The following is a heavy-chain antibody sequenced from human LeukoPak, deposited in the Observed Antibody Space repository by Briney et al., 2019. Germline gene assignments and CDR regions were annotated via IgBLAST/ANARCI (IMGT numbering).Heavy chain of an antibody. V-gene: IGHV3-23*01. CDR2: ISGSGGST. D-gene: IGHD3-22*01. CDR3: AKAKYYYDPPPPFDY. J-gene: IGHJ4*02. CDR1: GFTFSSYA. Sequence: PPGGSLRLSCAASGFTFSSYAMSWVRRAPGKGLEWVSAISGSGGSTYYADSVKGRFTISRDNSKNTLYLQMNSLRAEDTAVYYCAKAKYYYDPPPPFDYWGQGTLVTVSS.